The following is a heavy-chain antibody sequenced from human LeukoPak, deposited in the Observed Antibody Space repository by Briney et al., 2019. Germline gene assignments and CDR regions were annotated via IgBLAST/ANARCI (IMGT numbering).Heavy chain of an antibody. J-gene: IGHJ4*02. CDR2: ISGSGGST. D-gene: IGHD4-17*01. CDR3: AKDRRRLSGY. V-gene: IGHV3-23*01. CDR1: GFTFSDYA. Sequence: GGSLRLSCAASGFTFSDYAMSWVRQAPGKGLEWVSGISGSGGSTYYADSVKGRFTISRDNSKNTLYLQMNSLRAEDTAVYYCAKDRRRLSGYWGQGTLVTVSS.